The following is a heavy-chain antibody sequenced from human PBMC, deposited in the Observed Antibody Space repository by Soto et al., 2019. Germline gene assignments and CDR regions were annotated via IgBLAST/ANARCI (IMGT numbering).Heavy chain of an antibody. D-gene: IGHD3-10*01. CDR2: IYRDNDQ. CDR1: GFSLSTSGVG. J-gene: IGHJ4*02. V-gene: IGHV2-5*02. CDR3: VHRQVLNGSGPFH. Sequence: QITLKESGPTLMKPTQTLTLTCTFSGFSLSTSGVGVGWVRQPPGKALEWLALIYRDNDQRYSPSLKSRVTITRDTSKNQVVLTMTNMDPVDTATYYCVHRQVLNGSGPFHWGQGTLVTVSS.